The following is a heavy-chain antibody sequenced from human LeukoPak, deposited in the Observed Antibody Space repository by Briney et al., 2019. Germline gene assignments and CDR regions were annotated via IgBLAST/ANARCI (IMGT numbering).Heavy chain of an antibody. Sequence: SETLSLTCTVSGYSISSGYYWGWIRQPPGQGLGWIGIIYHSGSTYYNPSLKSRVTISVDTSKNQFSLKPSSVTAADTAVYYCARVKGTYCSSTSCYRFYAFDIWGQGTMVTVSS. CDR1: GYSISSGYY. V-gene: IGHV4-38-2*02. D-gene: IGHD2-2*02. CDR3: ARVKGTYCSSTSCYRFYAFDI. CDR2: IYHSGST. J-gene: IGHJ3*02.